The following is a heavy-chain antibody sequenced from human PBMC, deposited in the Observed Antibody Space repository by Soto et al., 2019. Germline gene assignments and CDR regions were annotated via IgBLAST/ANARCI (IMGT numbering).Heavy chain of an antibody. CDR2: INPNSGGT. D-gene: IGHD3-22*01. Sequence: GASVKVSCKASGYTFTGYYMHWVRQAPGQGLEWMGWINPNSGGTNYAQKFQGWVTMTRDTSISTAYMGLSRLRSDDTAVYYCAREKFDSSGYYYVGDAFDIWGQGTMVTVSS. V-gene: IGHV1-2*04. J-gene: IGHJ3*02. CDR3: AREKFDSSGYYYVGDAFDI. CDR1: GYTFTGYY.